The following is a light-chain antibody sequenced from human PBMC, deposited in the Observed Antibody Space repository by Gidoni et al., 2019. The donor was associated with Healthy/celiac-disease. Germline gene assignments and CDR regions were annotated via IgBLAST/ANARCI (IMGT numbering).Light chain of an antibody. CDR1: QSVSSSY. V-gene: IGKV3-20*01. CDR2: GAS. Sequence: EIVLTQSPGTLSWSPGERATLSCKASQSVSSSYLAWYQQKPGQAPRLLIYGASSRATGIPDRFSGSGSGTDFTLTISRLEPEDFAVYYCQQSGTFGPGTKVDIK. J-gene: IGKJ3*01. CDR3: QQSGT.